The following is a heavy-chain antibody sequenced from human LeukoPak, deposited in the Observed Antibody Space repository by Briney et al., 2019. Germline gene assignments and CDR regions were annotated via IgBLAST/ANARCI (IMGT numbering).Heavy chain of an antibody. D-gene: IGHD1-14*01. CDR1: GFTFSSYA. CDR3: AKGPLPLPAQYYFDY. Sequence: GGSLRLSCAASGFTFSSYAMSWVRQAPGKGLEWVSAISGSGGSTYYADSVKGRFTISRDNSKNTLYLQMNSLRAEDTAVYYCAKGPLPLPAQYYFDYWGQGTLVTVSS. J-gene: IGHJ4*02. CDR2: ISGSGGST. V-gene: IGHV3-23*01.